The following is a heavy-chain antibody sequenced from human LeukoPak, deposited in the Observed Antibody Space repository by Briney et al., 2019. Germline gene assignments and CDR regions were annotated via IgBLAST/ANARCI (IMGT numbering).Heavy chain of an antibody. Sequence: SETLSLTCTVSGGSISSSSYYWGWIRQPPGKGLEWIGSIYYSGSTYYNPSLKSRVTISVDTSKNQFSLKLSSVTAADTAVYYCARHASEDTYYYDYIDYWGQGTLVTVSS. V-gene: IGHV4-39*01. J-gene: IGHJ4*02. CDR2: IYYSGST. D-gene: IGHD3-22*01. CDR1: GGSISSSSYY. CDR3: ARHASEDTYYYDYIDY.